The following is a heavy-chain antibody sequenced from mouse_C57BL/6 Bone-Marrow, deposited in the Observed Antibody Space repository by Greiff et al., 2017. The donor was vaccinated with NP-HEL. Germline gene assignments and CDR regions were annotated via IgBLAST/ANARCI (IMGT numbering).Heavy chain of an antibody. J-gene: IGHJ2*01. V-gene: IGHV5-6*01. Sequence: EVQGVESGGDLVKPGGSLKLSCAASGFTFSSYGMSWVRQTPDKRLEWVATISSGGSYTYYPDSVKGRFTISRDNAKNTLYLQMSSLKSEDTAMYYCASITTVPDYWGQGTTLTVSS. D-gene: IGHD1-1*01. CDR2: ISSGGSYT. CDR1: GFTFSSYG. CDR3: ASITTVPDY.